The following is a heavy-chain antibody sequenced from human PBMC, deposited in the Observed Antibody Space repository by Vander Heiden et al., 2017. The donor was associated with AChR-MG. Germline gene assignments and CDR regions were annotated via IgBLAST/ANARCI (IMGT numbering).Heavy chain of an antibody. CDR1: GFTFSCYD. V-gene: IGHV3-30-3*01. J-gene: IGHJ4*02. Sequence: QVQRVAAGGGVVQPGRSLRPSCAASGFTFSCYDSHWVRQAPGKGLEWVAVISYDGSNKYYADSVKGQFTISRDNSKNTLYLQMNSLRAEDTAVYYCARVLYYYDSSDLVYWGQGTLVTVSS. D-gene: IGHD3-22*01. CDR3: ARVLYYYDSSDLVY. CDR2: ISYDGSNK.